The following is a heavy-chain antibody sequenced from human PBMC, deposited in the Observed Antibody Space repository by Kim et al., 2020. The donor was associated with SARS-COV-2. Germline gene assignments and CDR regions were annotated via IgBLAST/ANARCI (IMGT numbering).Heavy chain of an antibody. CDR2: IYHSGST. Sequence: SETLSLTCTVSGYSISSGYYWGWIRQPPGKGLEWIGSIYHSGSTYYNPSLKSRVTISVDTSKNQFSLKLSSVTAADTAVYYCARDLAYYDSSGYYPNPYWGQGTLVTVSS. CDR1: GYSISSGYY. CDR3: ARDLAYYDSSGYYPNPY. D-gene: IGHD3-22*01. V-gene: IGHV4-38-2*02. J-gene: IGHJ4*02.